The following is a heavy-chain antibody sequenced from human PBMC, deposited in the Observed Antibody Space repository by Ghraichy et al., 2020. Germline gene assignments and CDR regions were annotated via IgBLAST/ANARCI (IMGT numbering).Heavy chain of an antibody. CDR2: TYYRSKWHN. J-gene: IGHJ4*02. V-gene: IGHV6-1*01. CDR3: ARNLRPDFDY. Sequence: SQNLSLTCAISGDSVSSDSSAWSWIRQSPSRGLEWLGRTYYRSKWHNDYALSLKGRIIINPDTSKNQFSLQLNSVTPEDTAVYYCARNLRPDFDYWGQGTPVTVSS. CDR1: GDSVSSDSSA. D-gene: IGHD4-17*01.